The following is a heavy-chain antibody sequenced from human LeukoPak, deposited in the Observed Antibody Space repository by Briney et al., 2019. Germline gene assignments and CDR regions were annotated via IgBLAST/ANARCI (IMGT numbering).Heavy chain of an antibody. D-gene: IGHD3-10*01. J-gene: IGHJ4*02. CDR3: ARDTYYYGSGSQTPDY. V-gene: IGHV1-69*06. CDR1: GGTFSSYA. CDR2: IIPIFGTA. Sequence: SVKLSCKASGGTFSSYAISWVRQAPRQGLEWMGGIIPIFGTANYAQKFQGRVTITADKSTSTAYMELSSLRSEDTAVYYCARDTYYYGSGSQTPDYWGQGTLVTVSS.